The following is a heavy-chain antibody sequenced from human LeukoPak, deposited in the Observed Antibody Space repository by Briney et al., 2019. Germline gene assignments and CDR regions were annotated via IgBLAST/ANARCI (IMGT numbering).Heavy chain of an antibody. CDR1: GFTFSSYS. D-gene: IGHD3-3*01. CDR2: ISSSSSYI. V-gene: IGHV3-21*01. J-gene: IGHJ4*02. CDR3: ARAFYDFWSGPTAPTKIDY. Sequence: PGGSLRLSCAASGFTFSSYSMNWVRQAPGKGLEWVSSISSSSSYIYYADSVKGRFTISRDNAKNSLYLQMNSLRAEDTAVYYCARAFYDFWSGPTAPTKIDYWGQGTLVVVSS.